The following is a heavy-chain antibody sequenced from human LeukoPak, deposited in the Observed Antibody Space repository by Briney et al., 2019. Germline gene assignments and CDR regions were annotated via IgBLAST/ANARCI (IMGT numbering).Heavy chain of an antibody. Sequence: ASVKVSCKASGYTFTGYYMHWVRQAPGQGLEWMGWINPNSGGTNYAQKFQGRVTMTRDTSISTAYMELSRLRSDDTAVYYCARDRWELPRACDYWGQGTLVTVSS. J-gene: IGHJ4*02. CDR2: INPNSGGT. D-gene: IGHD1-26*01. CDR3: ARDRWELPRACDY. CDR1: GYTFTGYY. V-gene: IGHV1-2*02.